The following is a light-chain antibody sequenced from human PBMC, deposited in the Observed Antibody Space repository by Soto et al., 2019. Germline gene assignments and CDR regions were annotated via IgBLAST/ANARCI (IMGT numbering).Light chain of an antibody. CDR3: CSYAGYSSFV. CDR1: SSDLGSYNL. CDR2: EGS. Sequence: QSVLTQPASVSGSPGQSTTISSTGTSSDLGSYNLVSWYQQHPGKAPKLMISEGSKRPSGVSNRFSGSKSGNTASLTISGLQAEDEADYYCCSYAGYSSFVFGTGTRSPS. J-gene: IGLJ1*01. V-gene: IGLV2-23*03.